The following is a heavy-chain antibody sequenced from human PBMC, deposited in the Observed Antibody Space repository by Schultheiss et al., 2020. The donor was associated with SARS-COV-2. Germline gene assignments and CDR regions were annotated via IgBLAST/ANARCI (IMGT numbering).Heavy chain of an antibody. Sequence: ASVKVSCKASGYTFTGYYMHWVRQAPGQGLEWMGWISAYNGNTNYAQKLQGRVTMTTDTSTSTAYMELRSLRSDDTAVYYCARETFYYDSSAYLAPDYWGQGTLVTVSS. D-gene: IGHD3-22*01. CDR2: ISAYNGNT. V-gene: IGHV1-18*04. CDR3: ARETFYYDSSAYLAPDY. J-gene: IGHJ4*02. CDR1: GYTFTGYY.